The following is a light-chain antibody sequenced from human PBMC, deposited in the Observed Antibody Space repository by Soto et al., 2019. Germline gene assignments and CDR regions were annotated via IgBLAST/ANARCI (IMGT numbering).Light chain of an antibody. CDR3: QQFGIPPWT. J-gene: IGKJ1*01. V-gene: IGKV3-20*01. Sequence: DNVLTQSPDTLSVSPGDRATLSCRASRIIGHNYLAWYQQKPGQAPRLLIYATSTRATSIPDRFSGSGSVTDFTLTISRLEPEDFAVYYCQQFGIPPWTFGQGTKVDIK. CDR1: RIIGHNY. CDR2: ATS.